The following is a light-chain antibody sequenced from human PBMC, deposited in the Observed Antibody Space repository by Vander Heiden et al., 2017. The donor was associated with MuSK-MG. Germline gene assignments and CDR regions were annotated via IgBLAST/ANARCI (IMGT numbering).Light chain of an antibody. V-gene: IGKV1-39*01. CDR2: AAS. CDR3: QQSYSTPYT. J-gene: IGKJ2*01. CDR1: QSISSY. Sequence: DIQMTQSPSSLSASVGDRVTITCRASQSISSYLNWYQQKPGKAPKLLIYAASSLQSGVPSRFSGSGSGTDFTLNISSLQPEDFATYYCQQSYSTPYTFGPGTKLEIK.